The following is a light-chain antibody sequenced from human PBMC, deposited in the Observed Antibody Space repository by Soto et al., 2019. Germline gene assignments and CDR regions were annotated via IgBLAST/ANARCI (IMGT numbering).Light chain of an antibody. Sequence: QSALAQPASVSGSPGQSITISCTGTSSDVGGYNHVSWYQQHPGKAPKLMIYEVSNRPSGVSNRFSGSKSGNTASLTISGLHTEDEADYYCNSYTDADTFWVFCGGTQLTVL. CDR1: SSDVGGYNH. CDR2: EVS. CDR3: NSYTDADTFWV. V-gene: IGLV2-14*01. J-gene: IGLJ3*02.